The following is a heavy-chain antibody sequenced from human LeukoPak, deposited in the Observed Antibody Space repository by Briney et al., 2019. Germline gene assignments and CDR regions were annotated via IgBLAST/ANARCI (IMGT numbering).Heavy chain of an antibody. Sequence: GSLRLSCAGFGFTFSNFEMDWVRPAPGEGLGWVSYISSSGSTIYYADSVKGRFTISRDNAKNSLYLQMNSLRAEDTAVYYCAELGITMIGGVWGKGTTVTISS. CDR1: GFTFSNFE. CDR3: AELGITMIGGV. J-gene: IGHJ6*04. CDR2: ISSSGSTI. D-gene: IGHD3-10*02. V-gene: IGHV3-48*03.